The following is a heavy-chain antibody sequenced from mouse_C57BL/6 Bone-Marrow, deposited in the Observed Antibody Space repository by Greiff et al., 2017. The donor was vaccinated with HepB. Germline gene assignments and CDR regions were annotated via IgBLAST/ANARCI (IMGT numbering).Heavy chain of an antibody. CDR1: GYAFTNYL. D-gene: IGHD2-4*01. Sequence: VQLQQSGAELVRPGTSVKVSCKASGYAFTNYLIEWVKQRPGQGLEWIGVINPGSGGTNYNEKFKGKATLTADKSSSTAYMQLSSLTSEDSAVYFCARSVITTLYYYAMDYWGQGTSVTVSS. CDR3: ARSVITTLYYYAMDY. V-gene: IGHV1-54*01. J-gene: IGHJ4*01. CDR2: INPGSGGT.